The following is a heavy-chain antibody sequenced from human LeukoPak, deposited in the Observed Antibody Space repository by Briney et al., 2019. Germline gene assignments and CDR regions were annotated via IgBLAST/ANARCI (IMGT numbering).Heavy chain of an antibody. CDR1: GFTFSSYA. CDR3: ARGYCTSSSCYNDY. D-gene: IGHD2-2*02. V-gene: IGHV3-30*04. J-gene: IGHJ4*02. Sequence: GGSLRLSCATSGFTFSSYAFHWVRQAPGKGLEWVATVSFDVNNKYYADSVRGRFTISRDNSKNTLYLQMNSLRAEDTAVYSCARGYCTSSSCYNDYWGQGTLVTVSS. CDR2: VSFDVNNK.